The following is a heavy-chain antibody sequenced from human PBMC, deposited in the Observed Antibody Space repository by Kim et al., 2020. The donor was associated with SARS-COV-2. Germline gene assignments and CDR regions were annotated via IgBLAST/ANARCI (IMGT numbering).Heavy chain of an antibody. Sequence: SVKVSCKASGGTFSSYAISWVRQAPGQGLEWMGGIIPIFGTANYAQKFQGRVTITADESTSTAYMELSSLRSEDTAVYYCARAPLTKYSSSWYYFDYWGQGTLVTVSS. D-gene: IGHD6-13*01. J-gene: IGHJ4*02. CDR1: GGTFSSYA. CDR3: ARAPLTKYSSSWYYFDY. V-gene: IGHV1-69*13. CDR2: IIPIFGTA.